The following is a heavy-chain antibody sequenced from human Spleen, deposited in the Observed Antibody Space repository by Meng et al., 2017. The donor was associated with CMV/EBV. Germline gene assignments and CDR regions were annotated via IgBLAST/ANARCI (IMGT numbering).Heavy chain of an antibody. CDR1: GYTFSSSD. D-gene: IGHD2-2*02. V-gene: IGHV1-8*01. CDR2: MNANTGNT. J-gene: IGHJ4*02. Sequence: AAVKVSCKASGYTFSSSDINWVRQATGQGLEWMGWMNANTGNTGYAQKFQGRVTMTRNNAITTAYMELSSRRSEDTAIYYCARGSAAIRLGGNFDYWGQGTLVTVSS. CDR3: ARGSAAIRLGGNFDY.